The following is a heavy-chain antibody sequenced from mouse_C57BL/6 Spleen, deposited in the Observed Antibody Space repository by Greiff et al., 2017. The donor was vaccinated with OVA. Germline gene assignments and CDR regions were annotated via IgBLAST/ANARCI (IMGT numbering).Heavy chain of an antibody. Sequence: QVQLQQPGAELVKPGASVKLSCKASGYTFTSYWMQWVKQRPGQGLEWIGEIDPSDSYTNYNQKFKGKATLTVDTSSSTAYMQLSSLTSEDSAVYYCASREDYYGIAYWGQGTLVTVSA. CDR2: IDPSDSYT. V-gene: IGHV1-50*01. CDR1: GYTFTSYW. J-gene: IGHJ3*01. D-gene: IGHD1-1*01. CDR3: ASREDYYGIAY.